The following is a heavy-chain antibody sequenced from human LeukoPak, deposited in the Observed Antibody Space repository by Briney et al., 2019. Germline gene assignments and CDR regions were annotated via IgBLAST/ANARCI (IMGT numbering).Heavy chain of an antibody. CDR1: GFAFSSYG. CDR2: ISYDGSNK. J-gene: IGHJ5*02. D-gene: IGHD3-3*01. CDR3: AKPRGYDFWSGSIDP. Sequence: GGSLRLSCAASGFAFSSYGMHWVRQAPGKGLEWVAVISYDGSNKYYADSVKGRFTISRDNSKNTLYLQMNSLRAEDTAVYYCAKPRGYDFWSGSIDPWGQGTLVTVSS. V-gene: IGHV3-30*18.